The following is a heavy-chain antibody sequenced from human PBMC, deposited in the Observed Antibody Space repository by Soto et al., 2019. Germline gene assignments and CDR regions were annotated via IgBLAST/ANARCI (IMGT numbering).Heavy chain of an antibody. D-gene: IGHD1-1*01. J-gene: IGHJ4*02. CDR3: ARGRIPTEPYYFDY. CDR2: INPNSGGT. V-gene: IGHV1-2*04. CDR1: GYTFTGYY. Sequence: ASVRVCCRASGYTFTGYYMHWVRQAPGQRLEWMGWINPNSGGTNYAQKFQGWVTMTRDTSIRTAYMELRSLRSDDTAVYYCARGRIPTEPYYFDYWGQGTLVTVTS.